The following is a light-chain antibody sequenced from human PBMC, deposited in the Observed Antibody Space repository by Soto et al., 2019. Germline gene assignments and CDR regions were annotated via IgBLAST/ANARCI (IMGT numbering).Light chain of an antibody. Sequence: QPALTQPASVSGSAGQSIAISCTGSRSDVCIYNYVSWYQQHPGKVPNLIIYEVTSRPSGVSIRFSGSKSGKTASPTISGLQPEDEADYYCSSYTTSSTRGVGTGTKVTVL. CDR3: SSYTTSSTRG. CDR2: EVT. CDR1: RSDVCIYNY. V-gene: IGLV2-14*01. J-gene: IGLJ1*01.